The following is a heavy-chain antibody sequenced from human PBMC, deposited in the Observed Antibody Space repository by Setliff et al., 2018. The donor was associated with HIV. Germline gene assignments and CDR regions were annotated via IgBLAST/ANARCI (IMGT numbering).Heavy chain of an antibody. CDR2: ISYSGNT. D-gene: IGHD3-22*01. CDR1: GGSIRSNRDH. J-gene: IGHJ4*02. CDR3: ARDPHYFDRSGYYSYFYFDY. V-gene: IGHV4-39*07. Sequence: PSETLSLTCNVSGGSIRSNRDHWGWIRQTPGKGLEWIGSISYSGNTYYHPSLQSRVTISLDMSKDQFSLKVKSVTAADTAIYYRARDPHYFDRSGYYSYFYFDYWGQGMLVTVSS.